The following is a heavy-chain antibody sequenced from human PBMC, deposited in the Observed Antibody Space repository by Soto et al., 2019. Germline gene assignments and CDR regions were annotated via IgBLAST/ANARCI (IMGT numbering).Heavy chain of an antibody. J-gene: IGHJ6*02. CDR2: IYHSGST. CDR1: GYSISSGYY. CDR3: ASLWGSGTGNYYYYGMDV. Sequence: SETLSLTCTVSGYSISSGYYWGWIRQPPGKGLEWIGSIYHSGSTYYNPSLKSRVTISVDTSKNQFSLKLSSVTAADTAVYYCASLWGSGTGNYYYYGMDVWGQGTTVTVSS. V-gene: IGHV4-38-2*02. D-gene: IGHD3-10*01.